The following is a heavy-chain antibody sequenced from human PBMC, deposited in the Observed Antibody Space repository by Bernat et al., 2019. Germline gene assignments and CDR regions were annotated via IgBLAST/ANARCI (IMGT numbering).Heavy chain of an antibody. CDR3: ARDLARYLQQLDIIDAFDI. CDR1: GGSISSYY. Sequence: QVQLQESGPGLVKPSETLSLTCTVSGGSISSYYWSWIRQPPGKGLEWIGYIYYSGSTNYNPSLKSRVTISVDTSKNQFSLKLSSVTAADTAVYYCARDLARYLQQLDIIDAFDIWGQGTMVTVSS. V-gene: IGHV4-59*01. CDR2: IYYSGST. D-gene: IGHD6-13*01. J-gene: IGHJ3*02.